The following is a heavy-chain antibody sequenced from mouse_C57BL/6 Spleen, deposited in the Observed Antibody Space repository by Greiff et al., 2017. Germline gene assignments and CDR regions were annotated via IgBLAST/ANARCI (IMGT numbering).Heavy chain of an antibody. CDR3: ERSWYGNYWFAY. D-gene: IGHD2-10*02. Sequence: VQLQQSGPELVKPGASVKISCKASGYSFTGYYMNWVKQSPEKSLEWIGEINPSTGVTTYNQKFKAKATLTVDKSSSTAYMQLKSLTSEDSAVYYCERSWYGNYWFAYWGQGTLVTVSA. J-gene: IGHJ3*01. CDR1: GYSFTGYY. V-gene: IGHV1-42*01. CDR2: INPSTGVT.